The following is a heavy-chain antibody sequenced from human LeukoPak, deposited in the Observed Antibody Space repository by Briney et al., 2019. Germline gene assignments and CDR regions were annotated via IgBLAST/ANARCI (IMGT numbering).Heavy chain of an antibody. D-gene: IGHD4-17*01. CDR3: ATVGPTSATREVWVDY. V-gene: IGHV3-7*01. CDR2: IKQDGSKK. J-gene: IGHJ4*02. CDR1: GFTFSSYW. Sequence: GGSLRLSCAASGFTFSSYWMTWVRQAPGKGLEWVANIKQDGSKKYHADSVKGRFTISRDNAKDSSYLQMNSLRAEDTAVYYCATVGPTSATREVWVDYWGQGILVTVSS.